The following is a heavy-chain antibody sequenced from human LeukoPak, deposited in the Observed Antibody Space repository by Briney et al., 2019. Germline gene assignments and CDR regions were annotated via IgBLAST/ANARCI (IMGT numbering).Heavy chain of an antibody. CDR1: GFIFSSYA. V-gene: IGHV3-23*01. J-gene: IGHJ5*02. D-gene: IGHD3/OR15-3a*01. Sequence: LPGGSPRLSCAASGFIFSSYAMTWVRQAPGKGLEWVSTISGSSSATYYAEFAKGRFTISRDNSKNTLFLQMTSLRADDTALYYCAKLEFFVWLSYANWFDPWGQGTLVTVSS. CDR2: ISGSSSAT. CDR3: AKLEFFVWLSYANWFDP.